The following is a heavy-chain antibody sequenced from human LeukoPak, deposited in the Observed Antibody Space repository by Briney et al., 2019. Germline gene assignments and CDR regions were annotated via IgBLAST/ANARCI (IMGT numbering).Heavy chain of an antibody. J-gene: IGHJ6*02. Sequence: PGGSLRLSCAASGFXFSSYEINWVRQAPGKGLEWVSFISNSGSTIYYADSVKGRFTISRDNAKNSLYLQMNSLRPEDTAGYYCARDSSQQSRYGMGVWGQGTTVTVAS. CDR3: ARDSSQQSRYGMGV. CDR1: GFXFSSYE. D-gene: IGHD6-13*01. CDR2: ISNSGSTI. V-gene: IGHV3-48*03.